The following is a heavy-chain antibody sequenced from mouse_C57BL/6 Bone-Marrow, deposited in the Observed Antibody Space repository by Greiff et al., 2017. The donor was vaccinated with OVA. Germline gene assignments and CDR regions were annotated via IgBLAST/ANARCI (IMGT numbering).Heavy chain of an antibody. V-gene: IGHV2-9-1*01. CDR1: GFSLTSYA. J-gene: IGHJ2*01. Sequence: VKVVESGPGLVAPSQSLSITCTVSGFSLTSYAISWVRQPPGKGLEGLGVIWTGGGTNYNSALKSRLSISKDNSKSQVFLKMNSLQTDDTARYYCARKRGYYFDYWGQGTTLTVSS. CDR2: IWTGGGT. CDR3: ARKRGYYFDY.